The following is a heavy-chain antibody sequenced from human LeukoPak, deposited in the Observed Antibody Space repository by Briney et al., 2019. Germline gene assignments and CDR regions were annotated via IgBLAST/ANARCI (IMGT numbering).Heavy chain of an antibody. CDR1: GFTFSSYE. CDR2: MNQDGSEK. D-gene: IGHD6-13*01. V-gene: IGHV3-7*01. CDR3: ARDRDSSSWWDH. J-gene: IGHJ5*02. Sequence: GGSLRLSCAASGFTFSSYEMNWVRQAPGKGLEWVANMNQDGSEKNYVDSVKGRFTISRDNAKNSLYLQMNSLRVEDTAVYNCARDRDSSSWWDHWGQGTLVTISS.